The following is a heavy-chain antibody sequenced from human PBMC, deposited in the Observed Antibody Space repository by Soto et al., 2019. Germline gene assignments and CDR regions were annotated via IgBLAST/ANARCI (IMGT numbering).Heavy chain of an antibody. CDR1: GFTFSSYA. V-gene: IGHV3-23*01. J-gene: IGHJ3*02. CDR3: AKDRYCSGGSCYSEWAFDI. D-gene: IGHD2-15*01. Sequence: EVQLLESGGGLVQPGGSLRLSCAASGFTFSSYAMSWVRQAPGKGLEWVSAISGSGGSTYYADSVKGRFTISRDNSKNTLYLQMNSLRDEDTAVYYCAKDRYCSGGSCYSEWAFDIWGQGTKVTVSS. CDR2: ISGSGGST.